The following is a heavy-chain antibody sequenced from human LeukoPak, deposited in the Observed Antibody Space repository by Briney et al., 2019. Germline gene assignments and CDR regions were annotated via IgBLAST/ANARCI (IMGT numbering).Heavy chain of an antibody. V-gene: IGHV4-61*02. CDR2: IYTSGST. Sequence: PSETLSLTCTVSGGSISSGSYYWSWIRQPAGKGLEWIGRIYTSGSTNYNPSLKSRVTISVDTSKNQFSLKLSSVTAADTAVYYCARARQYYYYMDVWGKGTTVTISS. CDR3: ARARQYYYYMDV. CDR1: GGSISSGSYY. J-gene: IGHJ6*03.